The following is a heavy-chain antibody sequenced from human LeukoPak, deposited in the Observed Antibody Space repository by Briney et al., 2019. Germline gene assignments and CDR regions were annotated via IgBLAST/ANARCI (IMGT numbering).Heavy chain of an antibody. CDR2: ISGSGGST. Sequence: GGSLRLSCAASGFTFSTYAMNWVRQAPGKGLGWVSAISGSGGSTYYADSVKGRFTISRDNSKNTLYLQMNSLRAEDTAVYYCAKRAGDALYYYYYYGMDVWGQGTTVTVSS. D-gene: IGHD3-10*01. CDR3: AKRAGDALYYYYYYGMDV. CDR1: GFTFSTYA. J-gene: IGHJ6*02. V-gene: IGHV3-23*01.